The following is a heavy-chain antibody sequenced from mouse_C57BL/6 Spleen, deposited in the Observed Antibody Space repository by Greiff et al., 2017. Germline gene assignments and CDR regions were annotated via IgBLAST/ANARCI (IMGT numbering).Heavy chain of an antibody. V-gene: IGHV1-74*01. CDR2: IHPSASAT. J-gene: IGHJ3*01. Sequence: QVQLQQPGAELVQPGASVKVSCKASGYTFTSYWMHWVKQRPGQGLEWIGRIHPSASATNYNQKFKGKAPLTVDKASRTDYMQLSSLTSEDSAVYYCAIQLGLGRFAYWGQGTLVTVSA. D-gene: IGHD4-1*02. CDR1: GYTFTSYW. CDR3: AIQLGLGRFAY.